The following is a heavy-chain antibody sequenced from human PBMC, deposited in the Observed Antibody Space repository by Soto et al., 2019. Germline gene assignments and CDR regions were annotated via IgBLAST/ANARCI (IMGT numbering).Heavy chain of an antibody. J-gene: IGHJ4*02. CDR3: ARILYYGSGSHHPDY. Sequence: AASVKVSCKASGGTFSSYAISWVRQAPGQGLEWMGGIIPIFGTANYAQKFQGRVTITADESTSTAYMELSSLRSEDTAVYYCARILYYGSGSHHPDYCGQETLVTVSS. CDR2: IIPIFGTA. D-gene: IGHD3-10*01. CDR1: GGTFSSYA. V-gene: IGHV1-69*13.